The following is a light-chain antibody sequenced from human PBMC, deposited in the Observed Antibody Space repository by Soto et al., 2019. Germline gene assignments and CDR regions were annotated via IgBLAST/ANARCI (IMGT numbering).Light chain of an antibody. CDR2: EVT. J-gene: IGLJ2*01. Sequence: QSALTQPPSASGSPGQSVAISCTGTSSDVGGYNYVSWYQQHSGKAPILIIYEVTRRPSGVPDRFSGSKSGSTASLSVSGLQAEDEADYYCASYAGDSVVFGGGTKLTVL. CDR1: SSDVGGYNY. V-gene: IGLV2-8*01. CDR3: ASYAGDSVV.